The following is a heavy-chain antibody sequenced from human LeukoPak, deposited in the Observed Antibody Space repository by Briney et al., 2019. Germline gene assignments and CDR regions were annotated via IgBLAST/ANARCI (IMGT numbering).Heavy chain of an antibody. Sequence: PSETLSLTCVVSGGSISSGTHYWSWIRQPPGKGLEWIGCLYYNGNTNYNPSLKGRVTIPVDTSGNQFSLKLTSVTAADTAVYYCARGSIYWGQGTLVTVSS. CDR3: ARGSIY. J-gene: IGHJ4*02. CDR2: LYYNGNT. CDR1: GGSISSGTHY. V-gene: IGHV4-61*01.